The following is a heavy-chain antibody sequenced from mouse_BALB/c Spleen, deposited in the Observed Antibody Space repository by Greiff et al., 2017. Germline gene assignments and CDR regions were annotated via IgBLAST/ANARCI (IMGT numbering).Heavy chain of an antibody. D-gene: IGHD2-10*02. Sequence: VQLQQSGPGLVQPSQSLSITCTVSGFSLTSYGVHWVRQSPGKGLEWLGVIWSGGSTDYNAAFISRLSISKDNSKSQVFFKMNSLQANDTAIYYCARGEGYGNYGYFDYWGQGTTLTVSS. V-gene: IGHV2-2*02. CDR3: ARGEGYGNYGYFDY. J-gene: IGHJ2*01. CDR1: GFSLTSYG. CDR2: IWSGGST.